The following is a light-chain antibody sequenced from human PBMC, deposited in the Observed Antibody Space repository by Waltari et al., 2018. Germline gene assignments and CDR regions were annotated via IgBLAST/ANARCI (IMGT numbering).Light chain of an antibody. J-gene: IGKJ4*01. Sequence: EIVLTQSPGPLPLSPGERATLSCRASQTVSSISLSWYQQKPGQAPRLLIYVASTRATGIPDMFSGSGSGTDFTLTISRLEPEDFAVYYCQQYDGIVLTFGGGTKAEI. CDR1: QTVSSIS. CDR2: VAS. V-gene: IGKV3-20*01. CDR3: QQYDGIVLT.